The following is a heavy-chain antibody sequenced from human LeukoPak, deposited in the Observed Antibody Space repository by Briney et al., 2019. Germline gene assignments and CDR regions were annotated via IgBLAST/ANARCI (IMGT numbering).Heavy chain of an antibody. CDR1: GFTFSSYS. J-gene: IGHJ4*02. Sequence: GGSLRLSCAASGFTFSSYSMNWVRQAPGKGLEWVSGISGSGGSIYYADSVKGRFTISRDNSKNTLYLQMNSLRAEDTAVYYCAKGWSKNYFDYWGQGTLVTVSS. CDR2: ISGSGGSI. V-gene: IGHV3-23*01. CDR3: AKGWSKNYFDY.